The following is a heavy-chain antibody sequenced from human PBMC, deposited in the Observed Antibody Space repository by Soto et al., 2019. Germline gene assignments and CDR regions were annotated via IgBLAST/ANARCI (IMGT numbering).Heavy chain of an antibody. J-gene: IGHJ5*02. Sequence: QVQLVQSGAEVKKPGASVKVSCKASGYTFTGYYIHWVRQAPGQGLEWMGWINPNSGGTNYAQKFQGRVTMTRDTSISTAYMELSRLRSDDTAVYYCARLPSDCSGGSCSDPWGQGTLVTVSS. CDR1: GYTFTGYY. CDR2: INPNSGGT. CDR3: ARLPSDCSGGSCSDP. V-gene: IGHV1-2*02. D-gene: IGHD2-15*01.